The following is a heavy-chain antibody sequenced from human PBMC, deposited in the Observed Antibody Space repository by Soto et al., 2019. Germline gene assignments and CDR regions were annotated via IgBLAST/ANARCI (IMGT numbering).Heavy chain of an antibody. CDR3: ARDIESVTAKHFFYYYAMDV. V-gene: IGHV1-18*01. D-gene: IGHD2-8*01. CDR2: VSANNGHT. Sequence: QGPLVQSGAEVKKPGASVKLSCKASGFTFSNYGLNWVRQAPGQGLEWMGWVSANNGHTNYAQNLQGRVSMTTATSTSTAYMELRGLTFDHTAVYYCARDIESVTAKHFFYYYAMDVWGQGTTVTVSS. CDR1: GFTFSNYG. J-gene: IGHJ6*02.